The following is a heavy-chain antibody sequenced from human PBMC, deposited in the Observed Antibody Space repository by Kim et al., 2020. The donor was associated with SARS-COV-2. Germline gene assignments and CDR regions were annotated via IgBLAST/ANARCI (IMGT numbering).Heavy chain of an antibody. CDR2: IYYSGST. V-gene: IGHV4-39*01. CDR1: GGTISSSSYY. Sequence: SETLSLTCTVSGGTISSSSYYWGWIRQPTGMGLVWYVSIYYSGSTYYNPSLKSRVTTTVDTSKNQFYLKQSSVTAADTAVYYCAGIAAAGPTVGYYYYGMDVWGQGTTVTVSS. D-gene: IGHD6-13*01. CDR3: AGIAAAGPTVGYYYYGMDV. J-gene: IGHJ6*02.